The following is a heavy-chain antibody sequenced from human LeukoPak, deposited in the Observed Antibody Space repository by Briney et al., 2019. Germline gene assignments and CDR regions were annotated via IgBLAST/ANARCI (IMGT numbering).Heavy chain of an antibody. V-gene: IGHV4-30-2*01. CDR1: GGSISSGGYS. J-gene: IGHJ4*02. D-gene: IGHD3-3*01. CDR3: ARGVGFLEWLWGYYFDY. CDR2: IYHSGST. Sequence: SQTLSLTCAVSGGSISSGGYSWSWIRQPPGKGLEWIGYIYHSGSTYYNPSLKSRVTISVDTSKNQFSLKLSSVTAADTAVYYCARGVGFLEWLWGYYFDYWGQGTLVTVSS.